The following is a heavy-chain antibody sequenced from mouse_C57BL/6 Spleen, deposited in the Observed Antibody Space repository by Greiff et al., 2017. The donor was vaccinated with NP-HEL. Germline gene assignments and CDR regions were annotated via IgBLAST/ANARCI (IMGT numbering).Heavy chain of an antibody. CDR2: IHPNSGST. V-gene: IGHV1-64*01. D-gene: IGHD1-1*01. CDR1: GYTFTSYW. J-gene: IGHJ1*03. CDR3: ARSALITTVVAWYFDV. Sequence: QVQLQQPGAELVKPGASVKLSCKASGYTFTSYWMHWVKQRPGQGLEWIGMIHPNSGSTNYNEKFKSKATLTVDKSSSTAYMQLSSLTSEDSAVYYCARSALITTVVAWYFDVWGTGTTVTVSS.